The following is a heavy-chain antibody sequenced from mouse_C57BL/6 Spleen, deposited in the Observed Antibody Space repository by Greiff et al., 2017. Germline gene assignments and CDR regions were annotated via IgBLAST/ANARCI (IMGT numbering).Heavy chain of an antibody. J-gene: IGHJ4*01. CDR2: IYPGSGST. CDR3: ARRDYGSSYDYYAMDY. Sequence: QVQLQQPGAELVKPGASVKMSCKASGYTFTSYWITWVKQKPGQGLEWIGDIYPGSGSTNYNEKFKSKATLTVDTSSSTAYMQLSSLTSEDSAVYYCARRDYGSSYDYYAMDYWGQGTSATVSS. D-gene: IGHD1-1*01. CDR1: GYTFTSYW. V-gene: IGHV1-55*01.